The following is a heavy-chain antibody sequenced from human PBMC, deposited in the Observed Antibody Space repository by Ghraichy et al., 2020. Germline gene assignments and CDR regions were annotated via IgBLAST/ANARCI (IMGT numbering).Heavy chain of an antibody. CDR1: GASFTSHD. Sequence: SETLSLTCTVSGASFTSHDWSWIRQPPGERLEWIGYVSKTGRTNYNPPLGSRVTMALDKSKSQVSLRLTSVTAADTAIYYCSRDNEVTAWGQGVLVTVSS. J-gene: IGHJ5*02. V-gene: IGHV4-59*11. CDR3: SRDNEVTA. CDR2: VSKTGRT. D-gene: IGHD2-21*02.